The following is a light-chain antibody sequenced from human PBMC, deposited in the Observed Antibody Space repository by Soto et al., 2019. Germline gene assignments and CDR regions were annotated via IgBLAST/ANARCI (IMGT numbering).Light chain of an antibody. V-gene: IGKV3-11*01. J-gene: IGKJ4*01. CDR1: QDILDN. Sequence: EVVLTQSPATLSLSPGEGASLSCRASQDILDNLAWYQQKPGQAPRLLIYDASKRATGIPARFSGSGSGTDFTLTISGLEPEDFVVYYCQQRANWPTLTFGGGTKVDMK. CDR2: DAS. CDR3: QQRANWPTLT.